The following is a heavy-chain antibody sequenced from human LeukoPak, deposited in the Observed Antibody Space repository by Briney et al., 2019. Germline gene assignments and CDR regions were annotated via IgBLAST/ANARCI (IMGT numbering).Heavy chain of an antibody. Sequence: SETLSLTCTVSGGSISSGDYYWSWIRQPPGKGLEWIGYIYYSGSTYYNPSLKSRVTISVGTSKNQFSLKLSSVTAADTAVYYCAREDRYGDYFDYWGQGTLVTVSS. CDR1: GGSISSGDYY. CDR2: IYYSGST. J-gene: IGHJ4*02. CDR3: AREDRYGDYFDY. V-gene: IGHV4-30-4*01. D-gene: IGHD4-17*01.